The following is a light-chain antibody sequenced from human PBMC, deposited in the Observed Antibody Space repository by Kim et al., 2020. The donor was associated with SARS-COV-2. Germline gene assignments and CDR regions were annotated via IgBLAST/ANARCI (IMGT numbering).Light chain of an antibody. CDR2: WAS. CDR1: QSVLYSSNNKNY. Sequence: DIVMTQSPDSLAVSLGERATINCKSSQSVLYSSNNKNYLAWYQQKPGQPPKLLIYWASTRDSGVSDRFSGSGSGTDFTLTISSLQAEDVAVYYCQHYNSPPLTFGGGTKVDIK. J-gene: IGKJ4*01. V-gene: IGKV4-1*01. CDR3: QHYNSPPLT.